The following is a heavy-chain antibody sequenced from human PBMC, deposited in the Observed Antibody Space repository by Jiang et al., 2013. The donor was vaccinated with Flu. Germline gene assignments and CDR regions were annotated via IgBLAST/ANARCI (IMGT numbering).Heavy chain of an antibody. D-gene: IGHD3-10*01. CDR1: GGSISSSSFY. Sequence: TCTVSGGSISSSSFYWGWIRQPPGKGLEWIGSIYYSGSTDYNPSLKSRVTISVDTSKNQFSLKLSSVTAADTAVYYCARGPVRYYYGSGSRPNWFDPWGQGTLVTVSS. CDR2: IYYSGST. V-gene: IGHV4-39*07. CDR3: ARGPVRYYYGSGSRPNWFDP. J-gene: IGHJ5*02.